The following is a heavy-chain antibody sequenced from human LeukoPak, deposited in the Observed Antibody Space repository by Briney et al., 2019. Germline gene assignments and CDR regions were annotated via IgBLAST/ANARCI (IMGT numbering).Heavy chain of an antibody. J-gene: IGHJ4*02. V-gene: IGHV1-69*04. D-gene: IGHD6-6*01. CDR2: IIPILGIA. CDR3: ASVDSSFPY. CDR1: GGTFSSYA. Sequence: SVKVSCKASGGTFSSYAISWVRQAPGQGLEWMGRIIPILGIANYAQKFQGRVTITAGKSTSTAYMELSSLRSEDTAVYYCASVDSSFPYWGQGTLVTVSS.